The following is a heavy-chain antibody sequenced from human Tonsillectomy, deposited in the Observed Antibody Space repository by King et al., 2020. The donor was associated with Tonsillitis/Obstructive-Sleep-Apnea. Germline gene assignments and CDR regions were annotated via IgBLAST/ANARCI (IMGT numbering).Heavy chain of an antibody. J-gene: IGHJ4*02. D-gene: IGHD2-2*01. V-gene: IGHV4-34*01. CDR3: ARRGGYCSSTNCYSPPAN. CDR2: INHSGST. CDR1: GGSFSGYY. Sequence: VQLQQWGAGLLKPSETLSLTCAVYGGSFSGYYWSWIRQPPGKGLEWIGEINHSGSTNYNPSLKSRVTISVETSKNQFSLNLSSVTAADTAVYYWARRGGYCSSTNCYSPPANWGQGTLVTVSS.